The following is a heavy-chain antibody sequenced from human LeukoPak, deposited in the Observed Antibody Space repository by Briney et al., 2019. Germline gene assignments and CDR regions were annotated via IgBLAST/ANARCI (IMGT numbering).Heavy chain of an antibody. J-gene: IGHJ4*02. D-gene: IGHD6-19*01. Sequence: GGSLRLSCAASGFTFSSYAMSWVRQAPGKGLEWVSAISGSGGSTYYADSVKGRFTISRDNSKNTLYLQMNSLRAEDTAVYYCAKVWRIAVAGTVGYFDYWGQGTLVTVSS. CDR1: GFTFSSYA. CDR3: AKVWRIAVAGTVGYFDY. V-gene: IGHV3-23*01. CDR2: ISGSGGST.